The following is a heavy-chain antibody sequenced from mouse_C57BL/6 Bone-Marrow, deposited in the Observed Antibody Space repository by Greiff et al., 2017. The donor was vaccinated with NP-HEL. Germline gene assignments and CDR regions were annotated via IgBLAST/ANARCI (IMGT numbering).Heavy chain of an antibody. CDR2: ILPGSGST. Sequence: VQLQESGAELMKPGASVKLSCKATGYTFTGYWIEWVKQRPGHGLEWIGEILPGSGSTNYNEKFKAQATFTADTSSNTAYMQLSSLSTEDSAIYYCAREIYDGYSLHWYFDVWGTGTTVTVSS. CDR1: GYTFTGYW. V-gene: IGHV1-9*01. D-gene: IGHD2-3*01. CDR3: AREIYDGYSLHWYFDV. J-gene: IGHJ1*03.